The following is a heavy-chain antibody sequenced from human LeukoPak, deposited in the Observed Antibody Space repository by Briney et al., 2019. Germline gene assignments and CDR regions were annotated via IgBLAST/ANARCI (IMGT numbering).Heavy chain of an antibody. CDR3: ARDYDSGSFDI. J-gene: IGHJ3*02. CDR1: GYTFTSYG. CDR2: INAYNGNT. D-gene: IGHD4-17*01. Sequence: GTSVKLSCKASGYTFTSYGISWVRQAPGQGHEWMGWINAYNGNTNYAKKRQGRVTMTTDTSTSTAYMEQRSLRSDDTAVYYCARDYDSGSFDIWGQGTMVTVSS. V-gene: IGHV1-18*01.